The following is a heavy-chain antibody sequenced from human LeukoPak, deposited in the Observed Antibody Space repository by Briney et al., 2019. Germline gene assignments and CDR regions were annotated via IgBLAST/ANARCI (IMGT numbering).Heavy chain of an antibody. D-gene: IGHD4-17*01. J-gene: IGHJ6*04. V-gene: IGHV3-48*03. Sequence: GGSLRLSCAASGFTFSSYEMNWVRQAPGKGLEWVSYISSSGSTIYYADSVKGRFTISRDNAKNSLYLQMNSLRAEGTAVYYCARDPHDYGDYGPTYYYGMDVWGKGTTVTVSS. CDR3: ARDPHDYGDYGPTYYYGMDV. CDR1: GFTFSSYE. CDR2: ISSSGSTI.